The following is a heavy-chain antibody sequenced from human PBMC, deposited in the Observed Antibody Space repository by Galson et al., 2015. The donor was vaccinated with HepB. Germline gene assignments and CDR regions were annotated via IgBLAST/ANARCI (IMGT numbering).Heavy chain of an antibody. CDR3: SAGQGRYGDYSYYYGMDV. J-gene: IGHJ6*02. CDR2: IWYDGSNK. V-gene: IGHV3-33*01. D-gene: IGHD4-17*01. Sequence: LRLSCAASGFTFSSYGMHWVRQAPGKGLEWVAVIWYDGSNKYYADSVKGRFTISRDNSKNTLYLQMNSLRAEDTAVYYCSAGQGRYGDYSYYYGMDVWGQGTTVTVSS. CDR1: GFTFSSYG.